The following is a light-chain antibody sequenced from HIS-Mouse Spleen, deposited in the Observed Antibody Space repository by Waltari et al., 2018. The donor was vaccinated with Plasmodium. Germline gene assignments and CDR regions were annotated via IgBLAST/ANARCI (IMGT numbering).Light chain of an antibody. CDR1: ALHKKY. V-gene: IGLV3-10*01. Sequence: SYELTQPPSVSVSPGQTARNTCSVDALHKKYAYWYQQKSGQAPVLVIYEDSKRPSGIPERFSGSSSGTMATLTISGAQVEDEADYYCYSTDSSGNHRVFGGGTKLTVL. CDR2: EDS. J-gene: IGLJ3*02. CDR3: YSTDSSGNHRV.